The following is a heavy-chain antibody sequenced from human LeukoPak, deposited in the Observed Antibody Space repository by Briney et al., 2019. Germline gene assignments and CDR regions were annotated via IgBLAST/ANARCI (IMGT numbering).Heavy chain of an antibody. J-gene: IGHJ3*02. D-gene: IGHD6-13*01. V-gene: IGHV3-53*01. Sequence: QSGGSLRLSCAASGFTVSTYRMSWVRQAPGEGREWVPVIDRVGSTYYADSVKGRFTISRDNSKNTLYLQMNSLRAADTAVYYCARSTISGIAADPGLLRAFDIWGQGTMVTVSS. CDR2: IDRVGST. CDR3: ARSTISGIAADPGLLRAFDI. CDR1: GFTVSTYR.